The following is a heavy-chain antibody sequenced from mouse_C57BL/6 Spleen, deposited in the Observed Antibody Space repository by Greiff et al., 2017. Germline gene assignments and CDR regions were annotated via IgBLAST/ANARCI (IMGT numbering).Heavy chain of an antibody. CDR3: AKDGGDSNYAMDY. CDR2: INPNTGGT. D-gene: IGHD2-5*01. J-gene: IGHJ4*01. V-gene: IGHV1-42*01. Sequence: EVQLQQSGPELVKPGASVKISCKASGYSFTGYYMNWVKQSPEKSLEWIGEINPNTGGTTYNQKFKAKATLTVDKSSSTAYMQLKSLTSEDSAVYYCAKDGGDSNYAMDYWGQGTSVTVSS. CDR1: GYSFTGYY.